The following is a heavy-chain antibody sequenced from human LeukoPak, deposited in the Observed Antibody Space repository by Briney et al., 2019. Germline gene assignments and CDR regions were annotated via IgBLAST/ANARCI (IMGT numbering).Heavy chain of an antibody. J-gene: IGHJ4*02. D-gene: IGHD3-16*01. Sequence: GGSLRLSCAASGLSFSIFAMSWVRQGPARGLEWVSSIRGNGGTFYADSVKGRFTLSSDSSSNTVYFQLNNLRVEDTAIYYCARASWVSSTDAVRWGQGTLVTVSS. V-gene: IGHV3-23*01. CDR2: IRGNGGT. CDR1: GLSFSIFA. CDR3: ARASWVSSTDAVR.